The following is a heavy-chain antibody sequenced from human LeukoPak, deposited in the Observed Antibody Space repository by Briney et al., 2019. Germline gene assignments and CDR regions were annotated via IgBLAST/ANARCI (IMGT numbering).Heavy chain of an antibody. D-gene: IGHD2-21*01. Sequence: PGGSLRLSCVASGFTFNTFNMNWVRQTPGKGLEWISYISSGSTIYYADSVKGRFTISRDNAKNSLYLQMHSLRAEDTAVYYCARFGDGHYFDYWGQGTLVTVSS. CDR2: ISSGSTI. CDR1: GFTFNTFN. J-gene: IGHJ4*02. V-gene: IGHV3-48*01. CDR3: ARFGDGHYFDY.